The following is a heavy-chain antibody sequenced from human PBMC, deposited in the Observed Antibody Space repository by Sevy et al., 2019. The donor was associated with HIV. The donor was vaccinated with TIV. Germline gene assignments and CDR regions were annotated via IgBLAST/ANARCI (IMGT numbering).Heavy chain of an antibody. J-gene: IGHJ3*02. Sequence: GGSLRLSCAASGFTFSNAWMSWVRQAPGKGLEWVGRIKSKTDGWTTDYAAPVKGRFTISRDDSKNTLYLQMNSLKTQDTAVYYCTTTDDVLLWFGEFNHDAFDIWGQGTMVTVSS. CDR3: TTTDDVLLWFGEFNHDAFDI. D-gene: IGHD3-10*01. V-gene: IGHV3-15*01. CDR2: IKSKTDGWTT. CDR1: GFTFSNAW.